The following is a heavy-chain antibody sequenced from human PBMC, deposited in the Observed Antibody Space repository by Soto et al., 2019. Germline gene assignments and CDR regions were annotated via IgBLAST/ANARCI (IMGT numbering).Heavy chain of an antibody. CDR1: GGSFSGFY. V-gene: IGHV4-34*01. Sequence: QVQLQQWGAGLLKPSETLSLTCAVSGGSFSGFYWTWIRQPPGKGLEWVGEINHNGSTNYNPSLKSRVTVSVDTSKNQFSLKLSSVTAADTAVYYCARSNREGLTVTTCLYYFDYWGQGTLVTVSS. J-gene: IGHJ4*02. CDR2: INHNGST. CDR3: ARSNREGLTVTTCLYYFDY. D-gene: IGHD1-20*01.